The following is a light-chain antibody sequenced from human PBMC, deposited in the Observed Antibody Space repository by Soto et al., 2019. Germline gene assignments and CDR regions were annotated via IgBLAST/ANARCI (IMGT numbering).Light chain of an antibody. J-gene: IGLJ2*01. CDR3: CSYAGSYTFDVV. CDR1: SSDVGTHNY. Sequence: QSVLTQPASASGSPGQSVTISCTGTSSDVGTHNYVSWYQQNPGKAPKLMLYEVNKRPSGVPDRFSGSKSGNTASLTVSGLQAEDEANYYCCSYAGSYTFDVVFGGGTKLTVL. V-gene: IGLV2-8*01. CDR2: EVN.